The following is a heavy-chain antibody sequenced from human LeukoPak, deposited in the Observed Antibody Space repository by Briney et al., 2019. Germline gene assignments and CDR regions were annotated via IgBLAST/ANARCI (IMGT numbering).Heavy chain of an antibody. D-gene: IGHD3-10*01. Sequence: GGSLRLSCAASGFTFSSYEMNWVRQAPGKGLEWVSYISSSGSNINYADSVKGRFTISRDNAKNSLYLHMNSLRAEDTAVYYCASRDYYGSGSYSWGQGTLVTVSS. J-gene: IGHJ4*02. CDR2: ISSSGSNI. V-gene: IGHV3-48*03. CDR1: GFTFSSYE. CDR3: ASRDYYGSGSYS.